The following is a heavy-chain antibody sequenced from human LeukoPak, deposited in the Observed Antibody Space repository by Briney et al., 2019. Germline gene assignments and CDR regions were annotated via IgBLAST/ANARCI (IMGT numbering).Heavy chain of an antibody. V-gene: IGHV4-59*12. Sequence: SETLSLTCTVSGGSISSYYWSWIRQPPGKGLEWIGYIYHSGSTYYNPSLKSRVTISVDRSKNQFSLKLSSVTAADAAVYYCARGDCSGGSCYFGWFDPWGQGTLVTVSS. CDR2: IYHSGST. D-gene: IGHD2-15*01. J-gene: IGHJ5*02. CDR3: ARGDCSGGSCYFGWFDP. CDR1: GGSISSYY.